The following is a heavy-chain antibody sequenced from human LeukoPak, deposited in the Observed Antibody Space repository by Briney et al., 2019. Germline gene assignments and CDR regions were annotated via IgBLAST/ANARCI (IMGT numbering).Heavy chain of an antibody. CDR3: ARGPYGSGSYYKGYYYYYYYMDV. CDR1: GYTFTSYD. V-gene: IGHV1-8*01. J-gene: IGHJ6*03. CDR2: MNPNSGNT. Sequence: VASVKVSCKASGYTFTSYDINWVRQATGQGLEWMGWMNPNSGNTGYAQKFQGRVTMTRNTSISTAYMELSSLRSGDTAVYYCARGPYGSGSYYKGYYYYYYYMDVWGKGTTVTISS. D-gene: IGHD3-10*01.